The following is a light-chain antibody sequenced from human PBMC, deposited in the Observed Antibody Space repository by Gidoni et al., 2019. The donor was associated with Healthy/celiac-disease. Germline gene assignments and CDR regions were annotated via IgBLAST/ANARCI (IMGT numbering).Light chain of an antibody. CDR3: QHYDNLPPT. J-gene: IGKJ4*01. CDR1: QDSSNY. V-gene: IGKV1-33*01. Sequence: DIQMTQSPSSLSASVGDRVTITCQASQDSSNYLHWYQQKTGTAPKLLIYDASNLETGVPSRFSGSGSGTDFTFTISSLQPEDIATYYCQHYDNLPPTFGGGTKVEIK. CDR2: DAS.